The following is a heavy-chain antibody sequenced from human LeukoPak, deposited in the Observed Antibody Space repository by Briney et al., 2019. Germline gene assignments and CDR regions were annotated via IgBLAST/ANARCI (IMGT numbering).Heavy chain of an antibody. CDR1: GGSISSSSYY. V-gene: IGHV4-39*01. Sequence: SETLSLTCTVSGGSISSSSYYWGWIRQPPGKGLEWIGSIYYSGSTHYNPSLKSRVTISVDTSKNQFSLKLSSVTAADTAVYYCARLYDYVWGSYYPFDYWGQGTLVTDSS. D-gene: IGHD3-16*01. CDR2: IYYSGST. J-gene: IGHJ4*02. CDR3: ARLYDYVWGSYYPFDY.